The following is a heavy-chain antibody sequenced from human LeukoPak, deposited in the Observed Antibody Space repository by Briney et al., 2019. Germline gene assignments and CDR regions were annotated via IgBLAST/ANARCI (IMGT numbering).Heavy chain of an antibody. V-gene: IGHV1-3*01. CDR3: ARDFGRFTMIVPDY. CDR2: INAGNGNT. J-gene: IGHJ4*02. CDR1: GFTFTSYA. D-gene: IGHD3-22*01. Sequence: PGGSLRLSCSASGFTFTSYAMHWVRQAPGQRLEWMGWINAGNGNTKYSQKFQGRVTITRDTSASTAYMELSSLRSEDTAVYYCARDFGRFTMIVPDYWGQGTLVTVSS.